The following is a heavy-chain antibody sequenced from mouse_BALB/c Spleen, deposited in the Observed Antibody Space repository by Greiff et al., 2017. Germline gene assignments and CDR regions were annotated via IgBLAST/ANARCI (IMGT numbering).Heavy chain of an antibody. V-gene: IGHV5-17*02. CDR3: ARSSYGNYRDYAMDY. CDR2: ISSGSSTI. Sequence: EVMLVESGGGLVQPGGSLKLSCAASGFTFSSFGMHWVRQAPEKGLEWVAYISSGSSTIYYADTVKGRFTISRDNPKNTLFLQMTSLRSEDTAMYYCARSSYGNYRDYAMDYWGQGTSVTVSS. J-gene: IGHJ4*01. D-gene: IGHD2-10*02. CDR1: GFTFSSFG.